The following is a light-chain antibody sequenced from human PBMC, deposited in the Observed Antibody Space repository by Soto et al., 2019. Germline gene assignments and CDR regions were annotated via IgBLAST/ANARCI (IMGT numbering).Light chain of an antibody. CDR3: QQYYSTPIT. CDR1: QSVLYSSNNKNY. CDR2: WAS. V-gene: IGKV4-1*01. J-gene: IGKJ5*01. Sequence: DIVMTQSPDSLAVSLGERATINCKSSQSVLYSSNNKNYLDWYQQKPGQPPKLLIYWASTRESGVPDRFSGSGSWTDFTLTISSLQAEDVAVYYCQQYYSTPITFGQGTRLEIK.